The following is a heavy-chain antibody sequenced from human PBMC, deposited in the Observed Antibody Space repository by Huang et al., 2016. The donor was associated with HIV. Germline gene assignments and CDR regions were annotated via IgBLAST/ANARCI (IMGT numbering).Heavy chain of an antibody. V-gene: IGHV1-24*01. D-gene: IGHD2-21*01. CDR3: AAGYDTYYDI. CDR1: GYTLTELS. Sequence: QVQLVQSGAEVKKPGASVKVSCKVSGYTLTELSIHWVRQAAGKGLEWSGGFAPENSETIDAQNFQGRFTMTEDTSTDTAYMELHSLRPEDTAVYYCAAGYDTYYDIWGQGTMVIASS. CDR2: FAPENSET. J-gene: IGHJ3*02.